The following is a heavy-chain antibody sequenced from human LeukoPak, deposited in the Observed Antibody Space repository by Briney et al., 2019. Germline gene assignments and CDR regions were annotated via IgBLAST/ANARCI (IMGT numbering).Heavy chain of an antibody. CDR2: INPDSGGS. CDR1: GFTFTGYY. CDR3: TRSWNDALGY. V-gene: IGHV1-2*02. D-gene: IGHD1-1*01. Sequence: ASVKVSCKASGFTFTGYYMHWMRQAPGQGLEWMGWINPDSGGSNYAQKFLGRITMTRDTSITTAYMELSRLTSDDTAVYYCTRSWNDALGYWGQGTLVTVSS. J-gene: IGHJ4*02.